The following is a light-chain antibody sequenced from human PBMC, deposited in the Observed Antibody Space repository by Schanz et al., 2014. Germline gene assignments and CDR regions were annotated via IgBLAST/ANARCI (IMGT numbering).Light chain of an antibody. CDR2: GAS. V-gene: IGKV3-15*01. CDR1: QSVNGRF. J-gene: IGKJ1*01. CDR3: QHYNNWPPVWT. Sequence: EIVLTQSPDTLSLSPGERATLSCKASQSVNGRFLAWYQQKPGQAPRLLIYGASTRATGIPARFSGSGSGTEFNLTISSLQSEDFAVYYCQHYNNWPPVWTFGQGTKVEIK.